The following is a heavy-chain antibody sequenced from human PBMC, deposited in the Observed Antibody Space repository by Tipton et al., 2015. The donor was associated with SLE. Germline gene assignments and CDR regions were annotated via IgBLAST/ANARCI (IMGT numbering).Heavy chain of an antibody. V-gene: IGHV3-30*04. D-gene: IGHD3-22*01. CDR2: ISYDGSNK. CDR1: GFTFNNYP. Sequence: RSLRLSCAASGFTFNNYPMHWVRQAPGKGLEWVALISYDGSNKYYADSVIGRFTISRDNSKNTLYLQMHSLRAEDTAVYYCAGEGYYYDGSAVYWGQGTLVTVSS. CDR3: AGEGYYYDGSAVY. J-gene: IGHJ4*02.